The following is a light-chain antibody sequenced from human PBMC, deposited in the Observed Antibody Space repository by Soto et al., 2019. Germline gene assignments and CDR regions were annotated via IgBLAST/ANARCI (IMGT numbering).Light chain of an antibody. V-gene: IGKV3-11*01. CDR1: QSVSSY. CDR3: QQRSYWPPWT. CDR2: DAS. J-gene: IGKJ1*01. Sequence: EIVLTQSPATLSLSPGERATLSCRASQSVSSYLAWYQQKPGQAPRLLIYDASNRATGIPARFSGSGSGTDFPLTISGLEPEDFAVSNCQQRSYWPPWTFGQGTKVEIK.